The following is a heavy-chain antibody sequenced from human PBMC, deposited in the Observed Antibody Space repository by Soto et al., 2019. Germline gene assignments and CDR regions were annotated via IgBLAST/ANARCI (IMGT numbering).Heavy chain of an antibody. CDR2: ISYDGGER. D-gene: IGHD2-15*01. CDR1: GFIFSRYG. Sequence: PGGSLRLSCGGSGFIFSRYGMHWVRQAPGKGLEWVTGISYDGGERFYADSVKGRFTISRDNSKNRLDLQMSSLRPEDTAVYYCARDLTLYCRGECKFDFWGQGTMATVYS. J-gene: IGHJ4*02. CDR3: ARDLTLYCRGECKFDF. V-gene: IGHV3-30*03.